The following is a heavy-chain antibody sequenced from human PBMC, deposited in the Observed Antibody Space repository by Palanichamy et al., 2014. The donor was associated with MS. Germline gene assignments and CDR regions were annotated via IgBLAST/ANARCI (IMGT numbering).Heavy chain of an antibody. CDR1: GYTFTAYA. V-gene: IGHV1-3*01. D-gene: IGHD1-1*01. J-gene: IGHJ4*02. CDR3: ARDLIQLWRDLDH. CDR2: INAAKGFT. Sequence: QVHLMQSGAEVKKPGASVKVSCKASGYTFTAYALHWVRQPPGQRLEWMGWINAAKGFTKYSQKFQGRVTITRDTSASTAYMELSGLRSEDTAIYYCARDLIQLWRDLDHWGQGTLVTVSS.